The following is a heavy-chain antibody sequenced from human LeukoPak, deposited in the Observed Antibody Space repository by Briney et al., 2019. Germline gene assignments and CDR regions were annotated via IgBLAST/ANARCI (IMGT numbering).Heavy chain of an antibody. CDR3: AKSSTSCYRCLDPVDY. J-gene: IGHJ4*02. D-gene: IGHD2-2*02. CDR1: GFTFSSYG. CDR2: ISYDGSNK. V-gene: IGHV3-30*18. Sequence: GGSLRLSCAASGFTFSSYGMHWVRQAPGKGLEWVAVISYDGSNKYYADSVKGRFTISRDNSKNTLYLQMNSLRAEDTAVCYCAKSSTSCYRCLDPVDYWGQGTLVTVSS.